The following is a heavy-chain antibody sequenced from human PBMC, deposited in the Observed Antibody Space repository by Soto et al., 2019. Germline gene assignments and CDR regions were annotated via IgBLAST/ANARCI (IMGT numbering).Heavy chain of an antibody. V-gene: IGHV1-2*02. Sequence: QVQLVQSGAEVKKPGASVRVSCKPSGYTFTDLYIHWVRQAPGLGLEWMGWIDPNSGGSRKTQKFQDSLTMPSDTSTSTVYMELSSLRSDDTAVYYWSRDNYGPLDFWGQGTLVTVSS. D-gene: IGHD3-10*01. J-gene: IGHJ4*02. CDR1: GYTFTDLY. CDR3: SRDNYGPLDF. CDR2: IDPNSGGS.